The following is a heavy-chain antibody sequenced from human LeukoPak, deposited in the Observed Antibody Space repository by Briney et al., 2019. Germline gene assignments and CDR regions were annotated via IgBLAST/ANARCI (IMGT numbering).Heavy chain of an antibody. CDR3: ARVEHNAFDI. D-gene: IGHD1-26*01. V-gene: IGHV4-61*01. CDR2: IYYSGST. Sequence: SETLSLTCSVSGGSISSGSYYRSWIRQPPGKGLEWIGYIYYSGSTNYNPSLKSRVTISVDTSKNQFSLKLSSATAADTALYYCARVEHNAFDIWGQGTMVTVSS. CDR1: GGSISSGSYY. J-gene: IGHJ3*02.